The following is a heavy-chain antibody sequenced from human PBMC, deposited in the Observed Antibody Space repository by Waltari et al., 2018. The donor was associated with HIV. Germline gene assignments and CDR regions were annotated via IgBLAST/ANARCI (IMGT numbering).Heavy chain of an antibody. CDR3: AEGGDFWSGPNEYFDL. D-gene: IGHD3-3*01. CDR1: GFMFSTYA. Sequence: EVQLLESGGGLIQPGGSLRLSCAASGFMFSTYAMTWVRQAPGKGLECGSAISGGGSDTHYADSVKGRFTISRDNSKNTLYLQMNSLRAEDTALYYCAEGGDFWSGPNEYFDLWGRGTLVTVSS. V-gene: IGHV3-23*01. J-gene: IGHJ2*01. CDR2: ISGGGSDT.